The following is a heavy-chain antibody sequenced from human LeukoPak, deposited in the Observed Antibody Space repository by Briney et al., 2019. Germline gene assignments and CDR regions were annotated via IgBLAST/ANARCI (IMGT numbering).Heavy chain of an antibody. CDR2: ISGSGGST. CDR3: AKDSVLMVYAIAGSFDY. V-gene: IGHV3-23*01. Sequence: PGGSLRLSCAASGFTFSSYAMSWVRQAPGKGLEWVSAISGSGGSTYYADSVKGRFTISRDNSKNTLYLQMNSLRAEDTAVYYCAKDSVLMVYAIAGSFDYCGQGTLVTVSS. CDR1: GFTFSSYA. D-gene: IGHD2-8*01. J-gene: IGHJ4*02.